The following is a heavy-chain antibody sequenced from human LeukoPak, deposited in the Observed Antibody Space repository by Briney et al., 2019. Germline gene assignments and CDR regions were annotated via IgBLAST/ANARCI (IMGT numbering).Heavy chain of an antibody. J-gene: IGHJ4*02. V-gene: IGHV4-59*01. CDR1: GGSISSYY. CDR2: IYYSGST. Sequence: TETLSLTCTVSGGSISSYYWSWIRQPPGKGLEWIGYIYYSGSTNYNPSLKSRVTISVDTSKNQFSLRLSSVTAADTAVYYCARGARYSGYEGPYFDYWGQGTLVTVSS. D-gene: IGHD5-12*01. CDR3: ARGARYSGYEGPYFDY.